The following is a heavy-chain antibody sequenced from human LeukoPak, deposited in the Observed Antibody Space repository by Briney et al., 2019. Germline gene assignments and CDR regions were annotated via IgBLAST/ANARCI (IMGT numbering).Heavy chain of an antibody. CDR3: GRTPYSGSKRDCFFDY. D-gene: IGHD1-26*01. V-gene: IGHV4-4*07. Sequence: SETLSLTCTVSGGSISSYYWSWIRQPAGKGLEWIGRIYTSGSTNYNPSLKSRVTMSVDTSKNQFSLKLRSVTAADTAVYYCGRTPYSGSKRDCFFDYWGQGTLVTVSS. J-gene: IGHJ4*02. CDR2: IYTSGST. CDR1: GGSISSYY.